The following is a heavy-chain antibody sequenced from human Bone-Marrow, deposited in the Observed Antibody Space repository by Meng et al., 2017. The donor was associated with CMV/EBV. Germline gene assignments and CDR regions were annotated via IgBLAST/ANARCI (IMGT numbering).Heavy chain of an antibody. D-gene: IGHD6-13*01. CDR1: GFTFSSYG. CDR3: ARVGGSSSWRPYYYYYGMDV. J-gene: IGHJ6*02. CDR2: IRYDGSNK. Sequence: GESLKISCAASGFTFSSYGMHWVRQAPGKGLEWVAFIRYDGSNKYYADSVKGRFTISRDNAKNSLYLQMNSLRAEDTAVYYCARVGGSSSWRPYYYYYGMDVWGQGTTVTVSS. V-gene: IGHV3-30*02.